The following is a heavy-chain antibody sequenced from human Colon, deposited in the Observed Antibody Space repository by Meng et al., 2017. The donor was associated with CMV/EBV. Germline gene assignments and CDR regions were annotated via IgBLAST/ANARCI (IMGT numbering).Heavy chain of an antibody. CDR1: GYTFTGYY. V-gene: IGHV1-2*02. D-gene: IGHD3-3*02. CDR2: INPNSGGT. J-gene: IGHJ4*02. CDR3: ARAIASNGHFDY. Sequence: ASVKVSCKASGYTFTGYYMHWVRQAPGQGLEWMGWINPNSGGTNYAQKFQGRVTMTRDTSTSTVYMELSSLRSEDTAVYYCARAIASNGHFDYWGQGTLVTVSS.